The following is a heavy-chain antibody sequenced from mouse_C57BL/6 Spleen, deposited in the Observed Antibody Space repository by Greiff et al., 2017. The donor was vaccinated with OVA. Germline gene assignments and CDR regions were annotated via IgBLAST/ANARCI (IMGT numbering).Heavy chain of an antibody. CDR3: ARRQLRLRDYYAMDY. D-gene: IGHD3-2*02. CDR2: IYPGDGDT. CDR1: GYAFSSSW. J-gene: IGHJ4*01. Sequence: QVQLQQSGPELVKPGASVKISCKASGYAFSSSWMNWVKQRPGKGLEWIGRIYPGDGDTNYNGKFKGKATLTADKSSSTAYMQLSSLTSEDSAVYFCARRQLRLRDYYAMDYWGQGTSVTVSS. V-gene: IGHV1-82*01.